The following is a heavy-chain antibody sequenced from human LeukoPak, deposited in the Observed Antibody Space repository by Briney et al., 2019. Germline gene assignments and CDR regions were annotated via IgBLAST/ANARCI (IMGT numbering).Heavy chain of an antibody. CDR2: ISYSENT. CDR3: TRQEVGTTMVY. D-gene: IGHD5-18*01. Sequence: PSETLSLTCTVSGGSIRSSSFYWVWIRQPPGKGLEWIGTISYSENTYYNPSLKSRITISVDTSQYQISLKLSSVTAADTAVYYCTRQEVGTTMVYWRQGTLVTVSS. CDR1: GGSIRSSSFY. V-gene: IGHV4-39*01. J-gene: IGHJ4*02.